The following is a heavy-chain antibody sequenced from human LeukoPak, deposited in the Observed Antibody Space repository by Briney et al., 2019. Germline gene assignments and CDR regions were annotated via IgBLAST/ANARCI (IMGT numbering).Heavy chain of an antibody. Sequence: SETLSLTCTVSGGSISSYYWSWIRQPPGKGLEWIGYIYYSGSTNYNPSLKSRVTISVDTSKNQFSLKLSSVTAADTAVYYCARECSGSYYDYWGQGTLVTVSS. J-gene: IGHJ4*02. CDR3: ARECSGSYYDY. D-gene: IGHD1-26*01. CDR2: IYYSGST. CDR1: GGSISSYY. V-gene: IGHV4-59*01.